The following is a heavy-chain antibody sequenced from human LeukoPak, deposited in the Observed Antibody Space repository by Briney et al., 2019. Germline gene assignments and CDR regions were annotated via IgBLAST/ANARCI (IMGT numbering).Heavy chain of an antibody. CDR1: GGSFSGYY. Sequence: SETLSLTCAVYGGSFSGYYWSWIRQPPGKGLEWIGEINHSGSTNYNPSLKSRVTISEDTSKNQFSLKLTSVTAADTAVYYCARDLFTSSWYRWFDPWGQGTLVTVSS. J-gene: IGHJ5*02. D-gene: IGHD6-13*01. V-gene: IGHV4-34*01. CDR3: ARDLFTSSWYRWFDP. CDR2: INHSGST.